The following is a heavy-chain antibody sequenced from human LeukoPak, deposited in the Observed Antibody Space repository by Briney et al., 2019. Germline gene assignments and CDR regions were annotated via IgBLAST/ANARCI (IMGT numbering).Heavy chain of an antibody. Sequence: GGSLRLSCAASGFTFSHHFMSWVRQTPGQGLEWVANINQDGRETYNVDSAMGRFTISRDNAKNSVTLQMGGLRVEDTAVYYCAREWVGPAGTAMHGMDVRGQGTTVTVSS. J-gene: IGHJ6*02. CDR3: AREWVGPAGTAMHGMDV. CDR2: INQDGRET. D-gene: IGHD5-18*01. V-gene: IGHV3-7*01. CDR1: GFTFSHHF.